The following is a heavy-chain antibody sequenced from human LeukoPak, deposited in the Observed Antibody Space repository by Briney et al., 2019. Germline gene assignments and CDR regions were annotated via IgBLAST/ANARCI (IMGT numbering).Heavy chain of an antibody. D-gene: IGHD3-16*01. CDR1: GFTFSSYS. CDR2: ISSSSSPI. CDR3: AGGPDAD. J-gene: IGHJ4*02. Sequence: GGSLRLSCAASGFTFSSYSMNWVRQAPGKGLEWVSDISSSSSPIYYTDSVKGRFTISRDNGKNSLYLQMNSLRAEDTAVYYCAGGPDADWGQGTLVTVSS. V-gene: IGHV3-48*01.